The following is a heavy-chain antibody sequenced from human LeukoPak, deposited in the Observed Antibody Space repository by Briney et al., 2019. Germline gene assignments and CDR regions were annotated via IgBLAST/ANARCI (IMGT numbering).Heavy chain of an antibody. J-gene: IGHJ5*02. Sequence: SETLSLTCAVYGGSFSGYYWSWIRQPPGKGLEWIGEINHSGSTNYNPSLKSRVTISVDTSKNQFSLKLSSVTAADTAVYYCARDQRSSSWYIGFDPWGQGTLVTVSS. CDR3: ARDQRSSSWYIGFDP. V-gene: IGHV4-34*01. CDR2: INHSGST. CDR1: GGSFSGYY. D-gene: IGHD6-13*01.